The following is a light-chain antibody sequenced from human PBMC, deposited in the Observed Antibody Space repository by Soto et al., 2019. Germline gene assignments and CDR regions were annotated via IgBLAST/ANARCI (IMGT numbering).Light chain of an antibody. Sequence: QSVLTQPASVSGSPGQAITISCTGTSSDIGGYNHVSWYQQHPGKAPKLIISAVSNRPSGVSNRFSGSKSGNTASLTISGLHAEDEADYYCQSYDNTLSARYVFGTGTKLTVL. CDR3: QSYDNTLSARYV. J-gene: IGLJ1*01. CDR1: SSDIGGYNH. V-gene: IGLV2-14*01. CDR2: AVS.